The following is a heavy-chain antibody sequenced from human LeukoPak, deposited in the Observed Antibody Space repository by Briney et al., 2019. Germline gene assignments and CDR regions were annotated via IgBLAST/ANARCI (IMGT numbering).Heavy chain of an antibody. Sequence: ASVKVSCKTSGYTFIDYYIHWVRQAPGQGLEWMGWINPNSGGTNYAQKFHGRVTMTRDTSISTAYMELSRLRSDDTAVYYCATFTIFGVITFFDYWGQGTLVTVSS. CDR1: GYTFIDYY. CDR2: INPNSGGT. CDR3: ATFTIFGVITFFDY. D-gene: IGHD3-3*01. V-gene: IGHV1-2*02. J-gene: IGHJ4*02.